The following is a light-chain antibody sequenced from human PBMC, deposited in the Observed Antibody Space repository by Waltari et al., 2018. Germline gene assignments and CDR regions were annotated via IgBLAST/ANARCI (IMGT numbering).Light chain of an antibody. J-gene: IGKJ4*01. CDR3: QHRNTGLT. Sequence: EIVLTQSPVTLSLSPGDTATLSSRASQSIGSDLPWYQRKTGQAPRLLIYDASNRAAGIPPRFRGGGSGTDFTLTISGLEPEDFAVYYCQHRNTGLTFGGGTKVEIE. V-gene: IGKV3-11*01. CDR1: QSIGSD. CDR2: DAS.